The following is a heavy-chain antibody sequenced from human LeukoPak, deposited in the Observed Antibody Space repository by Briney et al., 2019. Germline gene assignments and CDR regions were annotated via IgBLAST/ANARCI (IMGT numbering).Heavy chain of an antibody. V-gene: IGHV3-33*01. D-gene: IGHD1-26*01. CDR3: ARGIKGRRSTVSGSYYLCHPFDY. CDR1: GFTFSSYG. J-gene: IGHJ4*02. Sequence: GGSLRLSCAASGFTFSSYGMHWVRQAPGKGLEWVAVIWYDGSNKYYADSVKGRFTISRDNSKNTLYLQMNSLRAEDTAVYYCARGIKGRRSTVSGSYYLCHPFDYWGQGTLVTVSS. CDR2: IWYDGSNK.